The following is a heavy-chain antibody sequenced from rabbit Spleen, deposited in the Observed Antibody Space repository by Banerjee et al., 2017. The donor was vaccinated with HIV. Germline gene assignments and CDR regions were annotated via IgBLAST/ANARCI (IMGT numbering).Heavy chain of an antibody. D-gene: IGHD1-1*01. Sequence: QEQLEESGGDLVKPGASLTLTCTASGFSFSSGYYMCWVRQAPGKGLEWIGCIGTGSGITYYASWAKGRFTISRTSSTTVTLRMTSLTAADRAAYFCARDLVGVIGWNFYLWGPGTLVTVS. V-gene: IGHV1S45*01. CDR3: ARDLVGVIGWNFYL. CDR1: GFSFSSGYY. CDR2: IGTGSGIT. J-gene: IGHJ6*01.